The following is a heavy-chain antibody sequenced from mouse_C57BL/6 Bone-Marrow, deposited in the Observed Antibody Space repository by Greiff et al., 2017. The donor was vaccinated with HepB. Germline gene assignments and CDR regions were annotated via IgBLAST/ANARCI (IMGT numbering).Heavy chain of an antibody. J-gene: IGHJ2*01. D-gene: IGHD2-4*01. CDR3: ARQRTMITTGGYFDY. V-gene: IGHV5-6*01. CDR1: GFTFSSYG. Sequence: EVQGVESGGDLVKPGGSLKLSCAASGFTFSSYGMSWVRQTPDKRLEWVATISSGGSYTYYPDSVKGRFTISRDNAKNTLYLQMSSLKSEDTAMYYCARQRTMITTGGYFDYWGQGTTLTVSS. CDR2: ISSGGSYT.